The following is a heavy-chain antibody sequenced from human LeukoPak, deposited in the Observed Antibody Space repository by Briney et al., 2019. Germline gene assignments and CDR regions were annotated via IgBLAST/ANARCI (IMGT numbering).Heavy chain of an antibody. CDR2: IYYSGST. CDR1: GGSISSYY. D-gene: IGHD3-22*01. CDR3: ARQGGYYYDSSGYPDY. Sequence: SETLSLTCTVSGGSISSYYWSWIRQPPGKGLVWIGYIYYSGSTNYNPSLKSRVTISVDTSKNQFSLKLSSVTAADTAVYYCARQGGYYYDSSGYPDYWGQGALVTVSS. J-gene: IGHJ4*02. V-gene: IGHV4-59*08.